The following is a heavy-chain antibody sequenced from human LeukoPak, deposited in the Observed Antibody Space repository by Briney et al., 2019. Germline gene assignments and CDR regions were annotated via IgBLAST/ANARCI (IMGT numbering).Heavy chain of an antibody. V-gene: IGHV1-18*01. CDR3: AREFRWGTGPDYGMDV. CDR1: GYTFTSYG. J-gene: IGHJ6*02. D-gene: IGHD3-16*01. Sequence: GASVKVSCKASGYTFTSYGISWVRQAPGQGLEWMGWISAYNGNTNYAQKLQDRVTMTTDTSTSTAYMELRSLRSDDTAVYYCAREFRWGTGPDYGMDVWGQGTTVTVSS. CDR2: ISAYNGNT.